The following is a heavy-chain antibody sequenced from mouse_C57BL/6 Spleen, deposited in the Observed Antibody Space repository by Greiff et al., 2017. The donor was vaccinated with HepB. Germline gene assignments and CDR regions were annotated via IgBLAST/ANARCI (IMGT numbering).Heavy chain of an antibody. CDR2: INYDGSST. CDR3: ARVPYYGSSYFDY. Sequence: EVKLVESEGGLVQPGSSMKLSCTASGFTFSDYYMAWVRQVPEKGLEWVANINYDGSSTYYLDSLKSRFIISRDNAKNILYLQMSSLKSEDTSTYYCARVPYYGSSYFDYWGQGTTLTVSS. J-gene: IGHJ2*01. D-gene: IGHD1-1*01. V-gene: IGHV5-16*01. CDR1: GFTFSDYY.